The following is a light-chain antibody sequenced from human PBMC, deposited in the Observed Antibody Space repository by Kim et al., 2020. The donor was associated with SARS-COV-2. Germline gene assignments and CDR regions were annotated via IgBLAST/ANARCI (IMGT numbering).Light chain of an antibody. CDR1: SSNIGSNI. CDR2: SNN. V-gene: IGLV1-44*01. CDR3: AAWDDSLNGVV. J-gene: IGLJ2*01. Sequence: GQRVTISCSGSSSNIGSNIVNWYQQLPGTAPKLLIYSNNQRASGVPDRFSGSKSGTSASLAISGLQSEDEANYYCAAWDDSLNGVVFGGGTQLTVL.